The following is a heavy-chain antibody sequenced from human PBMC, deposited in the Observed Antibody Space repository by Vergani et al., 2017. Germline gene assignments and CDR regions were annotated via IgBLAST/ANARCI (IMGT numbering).Heavy chain of an antibody. Sequence: QVQLVQSGAEVKKPGASVKVSCKASGYTFTSYYMHWVRQAPGQGLEWMGRIIPILGIANYAQKFQGRVTITADKSTSTAYMELSSLRSEDTAVYYCARDRIVVVPAASYYYYYMDVWGKGTTVTVSS. J-gene: IGHJ6*03. CDR1: GYTFTSYY. V-gene: IGHV1-69*09. D-gene: IGHD2-2*01. CDR3: ARDRIVVVPAASYYYYYMDV. CDR2: IIPILGIA.